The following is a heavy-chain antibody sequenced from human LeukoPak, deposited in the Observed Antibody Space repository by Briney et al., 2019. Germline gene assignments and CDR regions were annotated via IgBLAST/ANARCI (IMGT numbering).Heavy chain of an antibody. J-gene: IGHJ4*02. D-gene: IGHD6-19*01. V-gene: IGHV3-7*01. CDR1: GFSFSTYW. CDR2: IKQDGSEK. Sequence: GESLKISCAASGFSFSTYWMSWVRQAPGKGLEWVANIKQDGSEKYYVDSVKGRFTISRDNAKSSLYLQMNSLRAEDTAVYYCGRRPREIAVADYWGQGTLVTVSS. CDR3: GRRPREIAVADY.